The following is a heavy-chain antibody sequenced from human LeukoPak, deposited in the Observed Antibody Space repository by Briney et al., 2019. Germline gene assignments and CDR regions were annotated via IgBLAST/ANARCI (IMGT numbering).Heavy chain of an antibody. J-gene: IGHJ6*02. D-gene: IGHD5-12*01. Sequence: AGSLRLTCVASGFTFDSYGMHWVRQAPGKGLEYVSAISRNGGSTFYANSVKVRFTISRDNSKNTLYLQMGSLRAEDTAVYYCARGGRGHDFSPNYYYGLDVWGQGTTVTVSS. V-gene: IGHV3-64*01. CDR2: ISRNGGST. CDR1: GFTFDSYG. CDR3: ARGGRGHDFSPNYYYGLDV.